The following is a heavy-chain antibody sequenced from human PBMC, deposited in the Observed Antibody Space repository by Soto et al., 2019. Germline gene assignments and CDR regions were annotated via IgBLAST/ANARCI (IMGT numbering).Heavy chain of an antibody. Sequence: QITLNESGPTQVKPRQTLTLTCTFSGFSLTTSGVGVGWIRQSPGKAPEWLALIYWDDDKRYSPSLKSRLTITKDSSKNRVVLTMADLDRADTATYYCAHRVLRTVFGLVTTTAIYFDFWGQGTPVAVSS. J-gene: IGHJ4*02. D-gene: IGHD3-3*01. CDR2: IYWDDDK. CDR1: GFSLTTSGVG. CDR3: AHRVLRTVFGLVTTTAIYFDF. V-gene: IGHV2-5*02.